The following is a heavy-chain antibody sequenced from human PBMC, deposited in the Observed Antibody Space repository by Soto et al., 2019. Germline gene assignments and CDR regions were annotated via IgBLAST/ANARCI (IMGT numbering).Heavy chain of an antibody. CDR3: AHSRCGGDCLRSYSSPYSYGMDV. D-gene: IGHD2-21*02. CDR2: IYWDGDK. CDR1: GFSLNTGGLG. Sequence: QITLKESGPTLVKPTQTLTLTCTFSGFSLNTGGLGVGWIRQPPGKALEWLALIYWDGDKRYSPSLKSRLSIPKDTSTNHVVLTLTHMDPVDTATYYCAHSRCGGDCLRSYSSPYSYGMDVWGQGTTVTVSS. V-gene: IGHV2-5*02. J-gene: IGHJ6*02.